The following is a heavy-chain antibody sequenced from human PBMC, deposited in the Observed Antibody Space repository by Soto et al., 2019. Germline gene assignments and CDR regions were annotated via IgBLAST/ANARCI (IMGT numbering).Heavy chain of an antibody. V-gene: IGHV3-53*01. D-gene: IGHD2-15*01. CDR3: ARGAVVVAAAPGH. CDR1: GFTVSSNY. J-gene: IGHJ4*02. Sequence: PGGSLRLSCAASGFTVSSNYKSWVRQAPGKGLEWVSVIYSGGSTYYADSVKGRFTISRDNSKNTLYLQMNSLRAEDTAVYYCARGAVVVAAAPGHWGQGTLVTVSS. CDR2: IYSGGST.